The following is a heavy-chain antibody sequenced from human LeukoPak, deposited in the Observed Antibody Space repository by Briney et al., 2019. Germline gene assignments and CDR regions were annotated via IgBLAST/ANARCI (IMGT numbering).Heavy chain of an antibody. J-gene: IGHJ4*02. V-gene: IGHV1-2*02. CDR1: GYTFTGCY. CDR2: INPNSGGT. D-gene: IGHD6-19*01. CDR3: ARTRESYSSGWYSDY. Sequence: ASVKVSCKASGYTFTGCYMHWVRQAPGQGLEWMGWINPNSGGTNYAQKFQGRVTMTRDTSISTAYMELSRLRSDDTAVYYCARTRESYSSGWYSDYWGQGTLVTVSS.